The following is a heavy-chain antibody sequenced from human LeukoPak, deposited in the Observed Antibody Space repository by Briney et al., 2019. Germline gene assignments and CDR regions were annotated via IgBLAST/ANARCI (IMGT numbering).Heavy chain of an antibody. CDR1: GGCISSSSYF. Sequence: SETLSLTCTVSGGCISSSSYFWAWIRQPPGKGLECIGSMSYSGSTYYNPSLKGRVTISVDTSKNQFSLKLTSVTAADTAVYYCARHLRSVYDPRAFDYWGQGTLVTVSS. CDR3: ARHLRSVYDPRAFDY. J-gene: IGHJ4*02. CDR2: MSYSGST. D-gene: IGHD5/OR15-5a*01. V-gene: IGHV4-39*01.